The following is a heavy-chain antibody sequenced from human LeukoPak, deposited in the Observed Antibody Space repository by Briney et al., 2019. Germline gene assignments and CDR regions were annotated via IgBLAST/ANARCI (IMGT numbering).Heavy chain of an antibody. CDR3: ARVADYGSGSHLFDY. CDR2: ISAHNYNT. D-gene: IGHD3-10*01. J-gene: IGHJ4*02. Sequence: ASVKVSCKASGYTFLNYDFTWVRQAPGQGLEWMGWISAHNYNTKYAQRFQGRVTMTADTSTTTAYMELRSLRSDDTAVYYCARVADYGSGSHLFDYWGQETLVAVSS. CDR1: GYTFLNYD. V-gene: IGHV1-18*01.